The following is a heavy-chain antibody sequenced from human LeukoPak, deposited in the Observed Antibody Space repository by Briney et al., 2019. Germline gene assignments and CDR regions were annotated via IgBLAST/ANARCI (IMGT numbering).Heavy chain of an antibody. J-gene: IGHJ4*02. CDR1: GFTFSNYN. D-gene: IGHD3-22*01. CDR3: ARDLGGYYYDSHR. CDR2: ISSSSSYI. V-gene: IGHV3-21*01. Sequence: GGSLRLSCAASGFTFSNYNMNWVRQTPGKGLEWVSSISSSSSYIYYADSVKGQFTISRDNAKNSLYLQMNSLRAEDTAVYYCARDLGGYYYDSHRWGQGTLVTVSS.